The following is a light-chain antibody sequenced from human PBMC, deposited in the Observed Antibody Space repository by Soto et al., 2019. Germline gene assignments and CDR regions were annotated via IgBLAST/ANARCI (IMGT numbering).Light chain of an antibody. CDR1: SSDVGGYNY. V-gene: IGLV2-11*01. CDR2: DVS. J-gene: IGLJ2*01. CDR3: CSYAGSYPVV. Sequence: QSALTQPRSVSGSPGQSVTISFTGTSSDVGGYNYVSWYQQHPGKAPKLMIYDVSKRPSGVPDRFSGSKSGNTASLTISGLQAEDEADYYCCSYAGSYPVVFGGGTKVTVL.